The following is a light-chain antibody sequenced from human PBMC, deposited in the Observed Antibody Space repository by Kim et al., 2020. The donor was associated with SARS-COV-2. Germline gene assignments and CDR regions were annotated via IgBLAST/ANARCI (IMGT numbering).Light chain of an antibody. CDR3: QVWDSSSDSYV. V-gene: IGLV3-21*04. CDR1: NIGSKS. CDR2: YDS. J-gene: IGLJ1*01. Sequence: SYELTQPPSVSVDPGKTARITCGGNNIGSKSVHWYQQKPGQAPVLVIYYDSDRPSGIPERFSGSNSGNTATLTISRVEAGDEADYYCQVWDSSSDSYVFGTGTKVTVL.